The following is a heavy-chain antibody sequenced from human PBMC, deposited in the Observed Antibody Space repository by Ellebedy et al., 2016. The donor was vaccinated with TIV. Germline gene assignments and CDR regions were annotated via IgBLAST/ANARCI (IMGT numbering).Heavy chain of an antibody. V-gene: IGHV3-30*02. CDR3: AKDLGFAMDV. J-gene: IGHJ6*02. CDR2: AHNDETYK. D-gene: IGHD7-27*01. Sequence: GESLKISCAASGFIFNNYNLHSVRQAPGKGLEWVAIAHNDETYKFYADSVKGRFTVSRDNSGNTAYLHMSSLRVEDTAVYYCAKDLGFAMDVWGQGTTVTVSS. CDR1: GFIFNNYN.